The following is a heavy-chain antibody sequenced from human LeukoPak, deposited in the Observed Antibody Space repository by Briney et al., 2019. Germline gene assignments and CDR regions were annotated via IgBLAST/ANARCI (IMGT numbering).Heavy chain of an antibody. J-gene: IGHJ5*02. CDR3: SKDLTSDFGGDLDP. CDR1: GFTFSTYA. Sequence: GGSLRLSCAASGFTFSTYAMSWVRQAPGKGLEWVSIIYDGGSTYYADSVKGRFTISRDNSKSTVYLQMNSLRVEDAAVYYCSKDLTSDFGGDLDPWGQGTLVTVSS. CDR2: IYDGGST. D-gene: IGHD3-10*01. V-gene: IGHV3-23*03.